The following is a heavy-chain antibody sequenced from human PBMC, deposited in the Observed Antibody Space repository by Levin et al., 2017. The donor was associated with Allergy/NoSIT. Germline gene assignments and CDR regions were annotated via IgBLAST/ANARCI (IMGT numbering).Heavy chain of an antibody. CDR1: GFTFSSYG. J-gene: IGHJ4*02. CDR2: ISYDGSNK. Sequence: GGSLRLSCAASGFTFSSYGMHWVRQAPGKGLEWVAVISYDGSNKYYADSVKGRFTISRDNSKNTLYLQMNSLRAEDTAVYYCAKDGLPAAIDGRYFDYWGQGTLVTVSS. D-gene: IGHD2-2*01. V-gene: IGHV3-30*18. CDR3: AKDGLPAAIDGRYFDY.